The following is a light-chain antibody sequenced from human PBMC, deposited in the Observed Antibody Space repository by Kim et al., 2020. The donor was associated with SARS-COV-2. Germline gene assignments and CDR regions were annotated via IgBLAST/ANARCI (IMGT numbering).Light chain of an antibody. CDR3: NSRDSSGNPQVV. Sequence: SSELNQDPAVSVALGQTVRITCQGDSLRSYYASWYQQKPGQAPVLVIYGKNNRPSGIPDRFSGSSSGNTASLTITGAQGEDEADYYCNSRDSSGNPQVVF. V-gene: IGLV3-19*01. CDR2: GKN. J-gene: IGLJ2*01. CDR1: SLRSYY.